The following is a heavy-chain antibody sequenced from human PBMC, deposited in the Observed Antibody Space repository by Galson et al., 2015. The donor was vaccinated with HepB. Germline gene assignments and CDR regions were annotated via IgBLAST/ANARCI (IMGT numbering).Heavy chain of an antibody. CDR3: AKADIVVVIARGYFDY. V-gene: IGHV3-30*18. CDR2: ISYDGSNK. D-gene: IGHD2-21*01. CDR1: GFTFSSYG. J-gene: IGHJ4*02. Sequence: SLRLSCAASGFTFSSYGMHWVRQAPGKGLEWVAVISYDGSNKYYADSVKGRFTISRDNSKNTLYLQMNSLRAEDTAVYYCAKADIVVVIARGYFDYWGQGTLVTVSS.